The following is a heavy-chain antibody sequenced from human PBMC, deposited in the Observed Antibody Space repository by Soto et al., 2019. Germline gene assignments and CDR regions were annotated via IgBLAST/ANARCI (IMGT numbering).Heavy chain of an antibody. CDR2: MNPNTGDT. D-gene: IGHD1-26*01. CDR3: AKSVGATAHFDY. CDR1: GYTFSNYD. Sequence: ASVKVSCKASGYTFSNYDMNWVRQATGQGPEWIGWMNPNTGDTGYAQKFQGRVTLTRDTSTSTVYMELSSLRSEDTAVYYCAKSVGATAHFDYWGQGTLVTVSS. J-gene: IGHJ4*02. V-gene: IGHV1-8*01.